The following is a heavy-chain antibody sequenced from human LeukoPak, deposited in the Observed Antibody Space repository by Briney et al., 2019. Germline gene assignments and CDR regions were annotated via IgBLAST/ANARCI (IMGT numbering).Heavy chain of an antibody. Sequence: RPGESLKISCKGSGYSFTNYWNGWVRQMPGESLEWMGIIYPGDSDTRYSPSFQGQVTISADKSISTAYLQWSSLKASDTAMYYCARLPNSGSYYGIDYWGQGTLVTVSS. J-gene: IGHJ4*02. D-gene: IGHD1-26*01. CDR1: GYSFTNYW. CDR3: ARLPNSGSYYGIDY. V-gene: IGHV5-51*01. CDR2: IYPGDSDT.